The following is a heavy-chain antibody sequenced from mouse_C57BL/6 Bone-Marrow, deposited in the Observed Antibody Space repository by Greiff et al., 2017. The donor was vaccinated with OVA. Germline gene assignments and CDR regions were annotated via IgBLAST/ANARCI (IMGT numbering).Heavy chain of an antibody. CDR1: GYTFTSYW. J-gene: IGHJ1*03. CDR3: ARCPYYYGSRYFDV. D-gene: IGHD1-1*01. CDR2: IHPNSGST. V-gene: IGHV1-64*01. Sequence: QVQLQQSGAELVKPGASVKLSCKASGYTFTSYWMHWVKQRPGQGLEWIGMIHPNSGSTNYNEKFKSKATLTVDKSSSTAYMQLSSLTSEDSAVYYCARCPYYYGSRYFDVWGTGTTVTVSS.